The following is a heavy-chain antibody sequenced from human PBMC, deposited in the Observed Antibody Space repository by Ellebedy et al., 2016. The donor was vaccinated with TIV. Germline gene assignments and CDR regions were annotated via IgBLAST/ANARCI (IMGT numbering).Heavy chain of an antibody. CDR1: GFTFSSYA. Sequence: GGSLRLXXAASGFTFSSYAMNWVRQAPGRGLEWVSAISTAGGTTLYADALKGRFTISRDNSKNTLFLQIYSLSAYDTAVYYCARRVSSGKYFDYWGRGTLVTVSS. D-gene: IGHD6-6*01. CDR2: ISTAGGTT. J-gene: IGHJ4*02. V-gene: IGHV3-23*01. CDR3: ARRVSSGKYFDY.